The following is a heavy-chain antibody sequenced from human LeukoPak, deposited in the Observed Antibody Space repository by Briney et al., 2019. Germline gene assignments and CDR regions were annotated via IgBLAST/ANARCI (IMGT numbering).Heavy chain of an antibody. D-gene: IGHD5-12*01. CDR2: ISSSGGTI. Sequence: GGSLRLSSAASGFTFSTYEINWDRQAPGKGLEWLSYISSSGGTIYYADPVKGRCTISRDNAKNSLYLHMNSLRAEDTAVYYCARGARGYTHGRFDYWGQGTLV. CDR3: ARGARGYTHGRFDY. CDR1: GFTFSTYE. V-gene: IGHV3-48*03. J-gene: IGHJ4*02.